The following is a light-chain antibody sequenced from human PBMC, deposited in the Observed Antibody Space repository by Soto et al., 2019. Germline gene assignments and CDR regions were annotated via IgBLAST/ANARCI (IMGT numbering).Light chain of an antibody. Sequence: QSALTQPPSGSGTPGQTVTTSCSGSSSNIGTSSVHWYKHLPGTAPKPLIYTNDQRPSGVPDRFSGSKSGTSASLAISGLQSEGEADYYCAVWDDSLNGHVFGAGTKVTVL. CDR2: TND. CDR3: AVWDDSLNGHV. J-gene: IGLJ1*01. CDR1: SSNIGTSS. V-gene: IGLV1-44*01.